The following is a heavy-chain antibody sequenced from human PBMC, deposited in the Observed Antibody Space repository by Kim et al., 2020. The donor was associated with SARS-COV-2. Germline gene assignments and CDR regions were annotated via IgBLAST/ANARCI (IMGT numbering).Heavy chain of an antibody. CDR3: AKDRGGGGADYVWGSYRYGAFDI. D-gene: IGHD3-16*02. J-gene: IGHJ3*02. CDR1: GFTFSSYA. Sequence: GGSLRLSCAASGFTFSSYAMSWVRQAPGKGLEWVSAISGSGGSTYYADSVKGRFTISRDNSKNTLYLQMNSLRAEDTAVYYCAKDRGGGGADYVWGSYRYGAFDIWGQGTMVTVSS. CDR2: ISGSGGST. V-gene: IGHV3-23*01.